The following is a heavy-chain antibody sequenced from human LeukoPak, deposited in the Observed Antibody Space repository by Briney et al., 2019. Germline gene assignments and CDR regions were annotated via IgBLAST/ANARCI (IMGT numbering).Heavy chain of an antibody. CDR3: ARDEAGTTYDY. J-gene: IGHJ4*02. CDR1: GYTXTGYY. D-gene: IGHD1-7*01. V-gene: IGHV1-2*02. CDR2: INPNSGGT. Sequence: ASVKVSCKASGYTXTGYYMHWVRQAPGQGLEWMGWINPNSGGTNYAQKFQGRVTMTRDTSISTAYMELSRPRSDDTAVYYCARDEAGTTYDYWGQGTLVTVSS.